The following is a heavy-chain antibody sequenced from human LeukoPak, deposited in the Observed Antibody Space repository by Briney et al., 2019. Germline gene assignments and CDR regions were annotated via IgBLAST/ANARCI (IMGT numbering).Heavy chain of an antibody. CDR3: ARDPAVLLWLGERAFDI. CDR1: GFTFSTYA. J-gene: IGHJ3*02. Sequence: PGRSLRLSCAASGFTFSTYAMHWVRQAPGKGLEWVAVISYDGSNKYYADSVKGRFTISRDNSKNTLYLQMNSLRAEDTAVYYCARDPAVLLWLGERAFDIWGQGTMVTVSS. D-gene: IGHD3-10*01. V-gene: IGHV3-30-3*01. CDR2: ISYDGSNK.